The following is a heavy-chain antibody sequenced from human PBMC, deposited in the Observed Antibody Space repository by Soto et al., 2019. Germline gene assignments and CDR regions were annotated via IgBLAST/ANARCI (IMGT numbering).Heavy chain of an antibody. CDR1: GGSISSGGYY. V-gene: IGHV4-31*01. J-gene: IGHJ6*02. CDR2: IYYSGST. CDR3: ASTRGYSYGFSSSLYYYYGMDV. Sequence: PSETLSLTCSVSGGSISSGGYYWSWIRQPPGKGLEWIGYIYYSGSTYYNPSLKSLVTISVDTSKNQFSLKLSSVTAADTAVYYCASTRGYSYGFSSSLYYYYGMDVWGQGTTVTVSS. D-gene: IGHD5-18*01.